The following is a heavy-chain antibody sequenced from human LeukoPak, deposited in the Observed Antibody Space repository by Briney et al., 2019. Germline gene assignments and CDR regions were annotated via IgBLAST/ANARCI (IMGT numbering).Heavy chain of an antibody. V-gene: IGHV3-11*04. J-gene: IGHJ4*02. D-gene: IGHD6-13*01. CDR2: ISSSGNTT. Sequence: GGSLRLSCAASGFTFSDYHMSWIRQAPGKGLECVSYISSSGNTTYHADSVKGRFTISRDNAKNSLYLQMSSLRAEDTAVYYCARDRGSSWYFDYWGQGTLVTVSS. CDR1: GFTFSDYH. CDR3: ARDRGSSWYFDY.